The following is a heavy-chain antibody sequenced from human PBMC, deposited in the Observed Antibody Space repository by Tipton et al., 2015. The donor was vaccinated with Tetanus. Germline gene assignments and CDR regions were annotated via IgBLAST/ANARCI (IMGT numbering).Heavy chain of an antibody. Sequence: SLRLSCAASGFTFSSYSMNWVRQAPGKGLEWVSSISSSSSYIYYADSVKGRFTISRDNAKNSLYLQMNSLRAEDTAVYYCARPXDRDYYYYGXDVXXXXTTXXVSS. J-gene: IGHJ6*04. D-gene: IGHD1-14*01. CDR1: GFTFSSYS. V-gene: IGHV3-21*01. CDR2: ISSSSSYI. CDR3: ARPXDRDYYYYGXDV.